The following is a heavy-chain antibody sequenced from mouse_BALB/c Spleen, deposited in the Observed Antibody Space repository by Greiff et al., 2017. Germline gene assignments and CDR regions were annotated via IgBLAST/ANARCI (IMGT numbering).Heavy chain of an antibody. J-gene: IGHJ4*01. CDR2: ISYDGSN. Sequence: EVQLQQSGPGLVKPSQSLSLTCSVTGYSITSGYYWNWIRQFPGNKLEWMGYISYDGSNNYNPSLKNRISITRDTSKNQFFLKLNSVTTEDTATYYCARETVVATGYAMDYWGQGTSVTVSS. CDR1: GYSITSGYY. V-gene: IGHV3-6*02. D-gene: IGHD1-1*01. CDR3: ARETVVATGYAMDY.